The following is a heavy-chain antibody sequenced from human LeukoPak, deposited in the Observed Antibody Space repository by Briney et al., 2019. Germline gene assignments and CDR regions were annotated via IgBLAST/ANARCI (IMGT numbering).Heavy chain of an antibody. D-gene: IGHD3-22*01. CDR2: MNPNSGNT. CDR3: ARAYDSSGYSIADAFDI. Sequence: GASVKVSCKASGYTFTSYDINWVRQATGQGLEWMGWMNPNSGNTGYAQKFQGRVTMTRNTSISTAYMELRSLRSDDTAVYYCARAYDSSGYSIADAFDIWGQGTIVTVSS. J-gene: IGHJ3*02. CDR1: GYTFTSYD. V-gene: IGHV1-8*01.